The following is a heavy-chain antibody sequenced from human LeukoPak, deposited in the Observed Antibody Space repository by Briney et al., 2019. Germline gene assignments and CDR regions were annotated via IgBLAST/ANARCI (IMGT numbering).Heavy chain of an antibody. J-gene: IGHJ3*02. Sequence: SETLSLTCTVSGGSISSSGYYWDWIRQPPGKGLEWIGNFYYTGSTYYNPSLKSRITISVDTSKNQFSLKLRSVTAADTAVYYCARHSRSGYGDYESAFDIWGQGTMVTVSS. V-gene: IGHV4-39*01. CDR3: ARHSRSGYGDYESAFDI. D-gene: IGHD5-12*01. CDR1: GGSISSSGYY. CDR2: FYYTGST.